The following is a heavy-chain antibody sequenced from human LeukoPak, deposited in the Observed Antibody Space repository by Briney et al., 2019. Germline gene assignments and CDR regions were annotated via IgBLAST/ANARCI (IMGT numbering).Heavy chain of an antibody. CDR1: GGSISSALYH. V-gene: IGHV4-39*01. D-gene: IGHD3-10*01. Sequence: ASETLSLTCTVSGGSISSALYHWGWIRQPPGKNLEWLGSVYYTGSTHNNPSLKSRVTISVDTSKNQFSLKLSSVTAADTAVYYCARQNVLLWFGEFPTAINWFDPWGQGTLVTVSS. CDR2: VYYTGST. J-gene: IGHJ5*02. CDR3: ARQNVLLWFGEFPTAINWFDP.